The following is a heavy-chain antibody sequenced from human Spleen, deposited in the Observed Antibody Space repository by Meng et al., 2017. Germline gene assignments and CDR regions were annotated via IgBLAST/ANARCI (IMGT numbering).Heavy chain of an antibody. CDR1: GFTFSSYE. D-gene: IGHD3-9*01. V-gene: IGHV3-74*03. J-gene: IGHJ4*02. CDR3: ARDADWVIFDH. CDR2: INTDASST. Sequence: GESLKISCAASGFTFSSYEMNWVRQAPGEGLVWVSRINTDASSTTYADSVKGRFTISRDDAKNTVYLQMNSLRAEDTAVYYCARDADWVIFDHWGQGALVTVSS.